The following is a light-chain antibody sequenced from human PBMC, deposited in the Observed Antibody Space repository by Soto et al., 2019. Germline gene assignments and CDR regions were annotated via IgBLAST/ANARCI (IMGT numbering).Light chain of an antibody. CDR2: DAS. V-gene: IGKV3-15*01. Sequence: EIVMTQYPATLSVSPGERATLSCRASQSVSSNLAWYQQKPGQAPRLLIYDASTRATGIPARFSGSGSGTEIALTISSLQSEDFAVYYCQQYNNWPPYTFGQGTKLEIK. CDR1: QSVSSN. J-gene: IGKJ2*01. CDR3: QQYNNWPPYT.